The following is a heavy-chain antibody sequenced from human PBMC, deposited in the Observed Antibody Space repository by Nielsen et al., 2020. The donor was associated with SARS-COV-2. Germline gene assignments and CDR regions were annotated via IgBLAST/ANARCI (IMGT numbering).Heavy chain of an antibody. D-gene: IGHD3-10*01. V-gene: IGHV3-30*18. J-gene: IGHJ4*02. CDR1: GFTFSSYG. CDR3: AKDGRFGTQPFDY. CDR2: ISYDGSNK. Sequence: GESLKISCAASGFTFSSYGMHWVRQAPGKGLEWVAVISYDGSNKYYADSVKGRFTISRDNSKNTLYLQMNSLRAEDTAVYYCAKDGRFGTQPFDYWGQGTLVTVSS.